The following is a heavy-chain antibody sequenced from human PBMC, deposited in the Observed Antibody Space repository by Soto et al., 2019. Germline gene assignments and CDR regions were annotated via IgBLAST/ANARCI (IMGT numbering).Heavy chain of an antibody. Sequence: SETLSLTCSVSGGSISGSYGSWIRQSPGKGLEWLGYVYYTGSTNYSPSLRSRVSISVDTSKNEFSLSLSSVTAADTAVYFCARSVAVPGAHIDYWGQGTQVPVSS. CDR3: ARSVAVPGAHIDY. CDR2: VYYTGST. V-gene: IGHV4-59*01. J-gene: IGHJ4*02. CDR1: GGSISGSY. D-gene: IGHD6-19*01.